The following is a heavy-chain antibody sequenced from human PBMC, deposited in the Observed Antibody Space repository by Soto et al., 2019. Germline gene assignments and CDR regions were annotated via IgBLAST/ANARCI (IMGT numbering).Heavy chain of an antibody. CDR1: GFTFSNYA. CDR2: ISYDGTNK. J-gene: IGHJ5*02. CDR3: ASGYCTAPSCQNWFDP. Sequence: GGSLRLSCAASGFTFSNYAMRWVRQAPGKGLEWVAFISYDGTNKYYADSVKGRFTISRYNSQSTLYLQMNSLRAEDTAVYYCASGYCTAPSCQNWFDPWGQGTLVTVSS. V-gene: IGHV3-30-3*01. D-gene: IGHD2-8*02.